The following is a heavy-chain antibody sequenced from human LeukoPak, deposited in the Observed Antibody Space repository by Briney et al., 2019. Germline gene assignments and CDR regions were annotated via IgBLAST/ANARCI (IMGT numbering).Heavy chain of an antibody. D-gene: IGHD1-1*01. J-gene: IGHJ4*02. CDR1: GYTFTSYG. CDR2: MNPNSGNT. V-gene: IGHV1-8*02. CDR3: ARKEYNWNDAFDY. Sequence: ASVKVSCKASGYTFTSYGISWVRPATGQGLEWMGWMNPNSGNTGYAQKFQGRVTMTRNTSISTAYMELSSLRSEDTAVYYCARKEYNWNDAFDYWGQGTLVTVSS.